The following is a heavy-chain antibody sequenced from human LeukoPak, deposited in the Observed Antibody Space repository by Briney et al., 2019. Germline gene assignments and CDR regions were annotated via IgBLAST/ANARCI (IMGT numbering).Heavy chain of an antibody. CDR1: VFPFYTYD. Sequence: GGPLRLFCAPSVFPFYTYDKHWVPGAPGKALERLSYIGPVLSHTCYAESVRGRLVISRDDAKSSLYLQMSSLRAEDTAVYYCARDYVTMAPVYGGLGTLVTVSS. V-gene: IGHV3-21*06. J-gene: IGHJ4*02. D-gene: IGHD3-10*02. CDR3: ARDYVTMAPVY. CDR2: IGPVLSHT.